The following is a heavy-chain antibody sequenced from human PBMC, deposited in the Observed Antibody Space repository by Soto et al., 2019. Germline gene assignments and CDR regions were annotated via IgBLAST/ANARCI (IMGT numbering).Heavy chain of an antibody. D-gene: IGHD6-13*01. CDR1: GYTFTRYD. CDR3: ARRGYSSSWYYYYYYGMDV. J-gene: IGHJ6*02. Sequence: QVQLVQSGAEVKKPGASVKVSCKASGYTFTRYDINWVRHATGQGLEWMGWMNPNSGNTGYAQKFQGRVSMTRNTSISTAYMELSSLRSEDTAVYYCARRGYSSSWYYYYYYGMDVWGQGTTVTVSS. CDR2: MNPNSGNT. V-gene: IGHV1-8*01.